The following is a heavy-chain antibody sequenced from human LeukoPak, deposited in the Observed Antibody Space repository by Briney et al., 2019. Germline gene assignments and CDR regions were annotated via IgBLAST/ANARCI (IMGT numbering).Heavy chain of an antibody. CDR3: ARARGSYYYYGMDV. V-gene: IGHV3-21*01. CDR1: GFTFSSYS. D-gene: IGHD1-26*01. Sequence: GGSLRLSCAASGFTFSSYSMNWVRQAPGKGLEWVSSISGSSTYIYFTDSVKGRLTISRDNAKNSLYLQMNSLRAEDTAVYYCARARGSYYYYGMDVWGQGTTVTVSS. J-gene: IGHJ6*02. CDR2: ISGSSTYI.